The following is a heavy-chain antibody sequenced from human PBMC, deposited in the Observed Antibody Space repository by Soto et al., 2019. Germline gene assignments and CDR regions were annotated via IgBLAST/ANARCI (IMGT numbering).Heavy chain of an antibody. CDR1: GGTFRTFA. Sequence: QVQLVQSGAEVKEPGSSVKVSCKASGGTFRTFAISWVRQAPGQGPEWMGGIIPVFGTPNYAQKFQGRGTITADESTSTAYMELSSLRSEDTAVYYCARGGSTMVRGPLVYGLDVWGQGTTVTVSS. V-gene: IGHV1-69*01. CDR2: IIPVFGTP. CDR3: ARGGSTMVRGPLVYGLDV. J-gene: IGHJ6*02. D-gene: IGHD3-10*01.